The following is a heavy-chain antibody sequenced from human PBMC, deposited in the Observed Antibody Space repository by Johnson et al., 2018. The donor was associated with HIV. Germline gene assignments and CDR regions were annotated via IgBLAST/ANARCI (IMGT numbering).Heavy chain of an antibody. CDR2: IWYDGSNK. J-gene: IGHJ3*02. Sequence: VQLVESGGGVVQPGRSLRLSCAASGFTFSSYGMHWVRQAPGKGLEWVAVIWYDGSNKYYADSVKGRFTISRDNSKNTLYLQMNSLRAEDTAVYYCAKDKDAFDIWGQGTMVTVSS. CDR3: AKDKDAFDI. V-gene: IGHV3-33*06. CDR1: GFTFSSYG.